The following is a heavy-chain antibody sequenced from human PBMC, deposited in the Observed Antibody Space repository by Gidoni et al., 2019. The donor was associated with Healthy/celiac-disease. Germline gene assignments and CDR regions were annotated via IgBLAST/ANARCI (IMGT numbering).Heavy chain of an antibody. J-gene: IGHJ4*02. D-gene: IGHD3-3*01. Sequence: QVQLVESGGGVVQPGRSLRLSCAASGFTFSSYGMHWVRQPPGKGMEWVAIISYDGSNKDYADSVKGRFTISRDNSNNTLYLQMNSLRAEDTAVYYCAKSPRYYDFWSGYDWYFDYWGQGTLVTVSS. CDR3: AKSPRYYDFWSGYDWYFDY. CDR1: GFTFSSYG. V-gene: IGHV3-30*18. CDR2: ISYDGSNK.